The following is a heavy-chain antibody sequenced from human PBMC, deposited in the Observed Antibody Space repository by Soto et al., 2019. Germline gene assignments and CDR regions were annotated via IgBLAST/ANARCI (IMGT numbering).Heavy chain of an antibody. J-gene: IGHJ4*01. V-gene: IGHV4-4*02. CDR3: ARRYSDYFDF. Sequence: SETLSLTCAVSGASVSSTYWWSWVRQPPGKGLEWIGDINHRGSANYNPSLKSRVTISVDRSKNQFSLKLSSVTAADTAVYYCARRYSDYFDFWGHGTLVTVSS. CDR2: INHRGSA. D-gene: IGHD4-4*01. CDR1: GASVSSTYW.